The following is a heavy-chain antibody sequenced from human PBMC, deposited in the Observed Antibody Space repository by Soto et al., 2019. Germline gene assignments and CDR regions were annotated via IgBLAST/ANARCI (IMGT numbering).Heavy chain of an antibody. CDR2: ISYDGSNK. CDR1: GFTFSSYG. Sequence: GGSLRLSCAASGFTFSSYGMHWVRQAPGKGLEWVAVISYDGSNKYYADSVKGRFTISRDNSKNTLYLQMNSLRAEDTAVYYCAKEPTWLKREGSWYDKPDYWGQGTLVTVSS. V-gene: IGHV3-30*18. CDR3: AKEPTWLKREGSWYDKPDY. D-gene: IGHD6-13*01. J-gene: IGHJ4*02.